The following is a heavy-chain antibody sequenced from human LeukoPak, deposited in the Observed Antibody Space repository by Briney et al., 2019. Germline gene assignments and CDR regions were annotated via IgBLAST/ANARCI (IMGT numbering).Heavy chain of an antibody. CDR3: ARYGHSPFFDY. D-gene: IGHD4-17*01. CDR2: INPSGGST. J-gene: IGHJ4*02. CDR1: GYTFTNYQ. Sequence: ASVKVSCEASGYTFTNYQMNWVRQAPGQGLEWMGIINPSGGSTTNAQKFQGRVIMTRDMSTSTVYMELSSLRSEDTAVYFCARYGHSPFFDYWGQGTLVTVSS. V-gene: IGHV1-46*01.